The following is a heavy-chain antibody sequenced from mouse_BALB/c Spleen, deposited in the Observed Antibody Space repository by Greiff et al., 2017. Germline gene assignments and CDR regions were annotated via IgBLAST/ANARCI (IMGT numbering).Heavy chain of an antibody. CDR2: ISSGGSYT. V-gene: IGHV5-6-4*01. J-gene: IGHJ1*01. D-gene: IGHD1-2*01. CDR1: GFTFSSYT. CDR3: TAATLWYFDV. Sequence: EVMLVESGGGLVQPGGSRKLSCAASGFTFSSYTMSWVRQTPEKRLEWVATISSGGSYTYYPDSVKGRFTISRDNAKNTLYLQMSSLKSEDTAMYYCTAATLWYFDVWGAGTTVTVSS.